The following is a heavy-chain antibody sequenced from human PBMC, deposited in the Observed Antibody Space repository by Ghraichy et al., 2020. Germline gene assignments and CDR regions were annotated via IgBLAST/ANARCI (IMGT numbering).Heavy chain of an antibody. J-gene: IGHJ4*02. D-gene: IGHD5-24*01. Sequence: SETLSLTCTVSGGSISSYYWSWIRQPPGKGLEWIGYTYYSGSTNYNPSLKSRVTISVDTSKNQFSLKLSSVTAADTAVYYCARRPSRWLQIDYWGQGTLVTVSS. V-gene: IGHV4-59*01. CDR2: TYYSGST. CDR3: ARRPSRWLQIDY. CDR1: GGSISSYY.